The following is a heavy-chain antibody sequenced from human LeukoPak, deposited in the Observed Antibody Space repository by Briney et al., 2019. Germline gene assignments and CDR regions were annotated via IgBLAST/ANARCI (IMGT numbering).Heavy chain of an antibody. V-gene: IGHV3-23*01. CDR2: LSGSGITT. J-gene: IGHJ4*01. CDR1: GLTFSNSA. D-gene: IGHD6-19*01. Sequence: GGSLRLSCAASGLTFSNSAMSWVRQAPGKGLEWVSTLSGSGITTYYADSVKGRFTISRDNSKNTLYLQMNSLRAEDTAVYYCAKGIYSSGWSYFDYWGRGTLVTVSS. CDR3: AKGIYSSGWSYFDY.